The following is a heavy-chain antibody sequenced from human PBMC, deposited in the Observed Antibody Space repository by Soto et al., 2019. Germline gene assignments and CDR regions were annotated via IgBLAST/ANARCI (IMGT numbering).Heavy chain of an antibody. Sequence: SQTLSLTCAISGDSVSTNSATWDWIRQSPSRGLEWLGRTYYRSNWYTDYAVSVKGRITISRDSTKQTLYLQMNSLRPDDTAMYYCARDGVSSTEYTWNYGTYFDYWGQGALVTVSS. CDR3: ARDGVSSTEYTWNYGTYFDY. V-gene: IGHV6-1*01. CDR1: GDSVSTNSAT. J-gene: IGHJ4*02. CDR2: TYYRSNWYT. D-gene: IGHD1-7*01.